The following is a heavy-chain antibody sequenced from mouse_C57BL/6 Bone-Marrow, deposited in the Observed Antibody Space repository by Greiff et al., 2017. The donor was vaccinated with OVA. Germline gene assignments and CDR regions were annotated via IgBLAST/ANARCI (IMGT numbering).Heavy chain of an antibody. CDR3: ARNAYYSNYDYYAMDY. CDR1: GYSITSGYY. Sequence: ESGPGLVKPSQSLSLTCSVTGYSITSGYYWNWIRQFPGNKLEWMGYISYDGSNNYNPSLQNRISITRDTSKNQFFLKLNSVTTEDTATYYCARNAYYSNYDYYAMDYWGQGTSVTVSS. D-gene: IGHD2-5*01. CDR2: ISYDGSN. V-gene: IGHV3-6*01. J-gene: IGHJ4*01.